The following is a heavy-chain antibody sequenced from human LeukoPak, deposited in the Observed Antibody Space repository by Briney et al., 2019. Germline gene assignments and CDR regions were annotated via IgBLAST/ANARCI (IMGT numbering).Heavy chain of an antibody. Sequence: LSLTCTVPGGSISSGGYYWSWIRQHPGKGLEWIGYIFYGGSTYYNPSLKRRVTISVDTSKNQFSLKLSSVTAADTAVYYCARDRSYDSSGYHHDAFDIWGQGTMVTVSS. CDR2: IFYGGST. V-gene: IGHV4-31*03. CDR3: ARDRSYDSSGYHHDAFDI. CDR1: GGSISSGGYY. J-gene: IGHJ3*02. D-gene: IGHD3-22*01.